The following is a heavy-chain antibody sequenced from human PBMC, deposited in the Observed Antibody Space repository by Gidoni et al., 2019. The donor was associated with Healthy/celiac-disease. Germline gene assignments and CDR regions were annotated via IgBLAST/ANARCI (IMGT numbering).Heavy chain of an antibody. CDR1: GFTFSSYA. Sequence: EVQQLESGGGLVQPGGSLRLPCSASGFTFSSYAMSWDRQAPGKGLEWVSAISGSGGSTSYADSVKGRFTISRDNSKNTLYLQMNSLRAEDTAVYYCAKDWSFGGWEYYFDYWGQGTLVTVSS. J-gene: IGHJ4*02. CDR3: AKDWSFGGWEYYFDY. CDR2: ISGSGGST. V-gene: IGHV3-23*01. D-gene: IGHD6-19*01.